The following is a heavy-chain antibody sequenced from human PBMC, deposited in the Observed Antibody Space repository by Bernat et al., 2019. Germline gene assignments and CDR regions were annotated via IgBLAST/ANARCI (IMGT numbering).Heavy chain of an antibody. J-gene: IGHJ6*03. CDR1: GFTFSSYD. CDR2: IGTAGDP. CDR3: ARGSAPPSGYSYGSIYYYMDV. Sequence: EVQLVESGGGLVQPGGSLRLSCAASGFTFSSYDMHWVRQATGKGLEWVSAIGTAGDPYYPGSVKGRFTISRENAKNSLYLQMNSLRAGDTAVYYCARGSAPPSGYSYGSIYYYMDVWGKGTTVTVSS. D-gene: IGHD5-18*01. V-gene: IGHV3-13*05.